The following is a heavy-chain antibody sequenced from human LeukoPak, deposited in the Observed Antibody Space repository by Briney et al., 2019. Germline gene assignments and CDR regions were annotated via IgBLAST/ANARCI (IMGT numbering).Heavy chain of an antibody. CDR2: ISYDGSEQ. V-gene: IGHV3-30*18. CDR3: SKRRAMYGSDWNGVDY. D-gene: IGHD1-1*01. CDR1: GFIFSTYG. J-gene: IGHJ4*02. Sequence: PGGSLRLSCAASGFIFSTYGIHWVRQAPGKGLEWVALISYDGSEQYFADSVKGRFTISRDNSKNTVYLQMNSQRVEDTAVYYCSKRRAMYGSDWNGVDYWGQGTLVTVSS.